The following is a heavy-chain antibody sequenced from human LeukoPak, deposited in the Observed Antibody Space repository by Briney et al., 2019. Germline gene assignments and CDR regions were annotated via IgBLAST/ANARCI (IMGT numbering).Heavy chain of an antibody. CDR2: IIGSGAVT. J-gene: IGHJ4*02. CDR3: ATDMVIDGYFDY. CDR1: GFTVSSYA. Sequence: GGSLRLSCAASGFTVSSYAMSWVRQAPGKGLEWVSAIIGSGAVTYYAHSVKGRFTISRDNSKNTLYVQINSLRAGDTAVYYCATDMVIDGYFDYWGQGALVTVSS. D-gene: IGHD2-21*01. V-gene: IGHV3-23*01.